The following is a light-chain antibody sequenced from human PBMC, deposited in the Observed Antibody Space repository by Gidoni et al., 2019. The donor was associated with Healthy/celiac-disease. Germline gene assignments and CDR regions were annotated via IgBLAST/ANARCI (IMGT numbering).Light chain of an antibody. J-gene: IGKJ1*01. V-gene: IGKV1-9*01. CDR3: QQLSSYPPIT. Sequence: DIQLTQSSSSLSASVGDRVTITCRASQGISSYLVWYQQKPGKDPKLLIYAASTLQSRVPSRFRGSGSGREFALAISSLQTRNFATDFCQQLSSYPPITFGQGTKLEIK. CDR1: QGISSY. CDR2: AAS.